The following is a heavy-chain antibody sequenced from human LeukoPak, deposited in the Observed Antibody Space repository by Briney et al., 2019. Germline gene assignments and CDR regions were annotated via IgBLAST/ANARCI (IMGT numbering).Heavy chain of an antibody. D-gene: IGHD3-10*01. Sequence: SETLSLTCAVYGGSFSGYYWSWIRQPPGKGLEWIGEINHRGSTNYNPSLKRRVTISLDTSKNQFSLKLSSVTAADTAVYYCAKSLYGSGSYYNWFDPWGQGTLVTVSS. CDR3: AKSLYGSGSYYNWFDP. J-gene: IGHJ5*02. CDR1: GGSFSGYY. V-gene: IGHV4-34*01. CDR2: INHRGST.